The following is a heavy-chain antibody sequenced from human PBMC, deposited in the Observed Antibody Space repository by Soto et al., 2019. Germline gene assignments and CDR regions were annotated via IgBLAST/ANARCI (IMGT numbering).Heavy chain of an antibody. CDR3: ARDPSPINKLIGVWLDH. CDR1: GDTFGRFT. D-gene: IGHD2-8*01. V-gene: IGHV1-69*13. CDR2: IKPISDIT. J-gene: IGHJ5*02. Sequence: SGKVCGDASGDTFGRFTINWVRQAPGQGLEWMGGIKPISDITNYAQRFQGRVTFTADASTSTVYLELSSLRSEDTAMYYCARDPSPINKLIGVWLDHWVHGTPVTVSS.